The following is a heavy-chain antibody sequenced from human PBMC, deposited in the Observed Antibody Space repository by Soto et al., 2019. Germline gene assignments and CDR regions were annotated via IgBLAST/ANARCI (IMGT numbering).Heavy chain of an antibody. CDR2: ISGSGGST. CDR1: GFTFSSYA. Sequence: GGSLRLSCAASGFTFSSYAMSWVRQAPGKGLEWVSAISGSGGSTYYADSVKGRFTISRDNSKNTLYLQMNSLRAEDTAVYYCAKDEVSGIVVVVAAPFDYWGQGTLVTVSS. CDR3: AKDEVSGIVVVVAAPFDY. J-gene: IGHJ4*02. D-gene: IGHD2-15*01. V-gene: IGHV3-23*01.